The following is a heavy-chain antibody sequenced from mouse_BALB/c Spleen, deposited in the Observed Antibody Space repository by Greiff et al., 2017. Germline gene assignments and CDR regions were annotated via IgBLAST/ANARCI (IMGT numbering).Heavy chain of an antibody. J-gene: IGHJ3*01. Sequence: EVKLVESGGDLVKPGGSLKLSCAASGFTFSSYGMSWVRQTPDKRLEWVATISSGGSYTYYPDSVKGRFTISRDNAKNTLYLQMSSLKSEDTAMYYCAREGYGNYGGFAYWGQGTLVTVSA. CDR3: AREGYGNYGGFAY. CDR1: GFTFSSYG. V-gene: IGHV5-6*01. D-gene: IGHD2-1*01. CDR2: ISSGGSYT.